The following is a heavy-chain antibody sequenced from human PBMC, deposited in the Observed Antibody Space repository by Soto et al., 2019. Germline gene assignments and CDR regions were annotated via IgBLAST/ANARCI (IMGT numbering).Heavy chain of an antibody. V-gene: IGHV3-23*01. D-gene: IGHD1-20*01. Sequence: GGSLRLSCVASGFTFSTYAMSWVRQAPGKGLDWVSAISGSGGSTHYADSVKGRFTISRDNSKNTVYLQMKSLRADDTAVYYCARHNYFFDHWGQGTLVTVSS. J-gene: IGHJ4*02. CDR2: ISGSGGST. CDR1: GFTFSTYA. CDR3: ARHNYFFDH.